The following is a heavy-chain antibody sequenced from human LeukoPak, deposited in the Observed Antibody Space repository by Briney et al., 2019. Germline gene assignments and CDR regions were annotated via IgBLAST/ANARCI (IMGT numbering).Heavy chain of an antibody. CDR3: ATQSITLVVVISPFDY. CDR1: GLTFSNFP. D-gene: IGHD3-22*01. Sequence: PGGPLRLSCAASGLTFSNFPMHWVRQAPGKGLEWVALIQDDGATTNYVDSVRGRFTISRDNSKSTVYLQMNSLKPDDTAVYYCATQSITLVVVISPFDYWGQGTLVTFSS. V-gene: IGHV3-30*02. CDR2: IQDDGATT. J-gene: IGHJ4*02.